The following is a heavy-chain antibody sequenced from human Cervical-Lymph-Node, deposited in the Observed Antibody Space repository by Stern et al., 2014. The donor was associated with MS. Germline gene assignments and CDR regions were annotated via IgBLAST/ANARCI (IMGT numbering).Heavy chain of an antibody. CDR3: ARGYVTYGYFDY. V-gene: IGHV3-23*04. CDR2: ISGPSDTI. D-gene: IGHD5-12*01. J-gene: IGHJ4*02. CDR1: GFTLNNYA. Sequence: EVQLVESGGGLVQPGGSLRLSCAASGFTLNNYAMSWVRQAPGKGLEWVSAISGPSDTIYYADSVEGRFTISRDNSKNTLFLHMNSLRAEDTAVYYCARGYVTYGYFDYWGQGNMVTVSS.